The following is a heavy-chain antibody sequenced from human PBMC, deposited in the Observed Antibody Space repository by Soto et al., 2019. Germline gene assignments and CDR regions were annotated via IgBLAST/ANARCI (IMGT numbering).Heavy chain of an antibody. CDR1: GFSLNTSGVG. J-gene: IGHJ4*02. V-gene: IGHV2-5*02. CDR3: AKSVAGTGLFDY. Sequence: QITLKESGPTLVKPTQTLTLTCTFSGFSLNTSGVGVGWIRQPPGKALEWLALIYWDDDKRYSPSLKSRLTITKDTSKNQVVLTLTNMDPVDTATYYCAKSVAGTGLFDYWGQGTLVTVSS. D-gene: IGHD6-19*01. CDR2: IYWDDDK.